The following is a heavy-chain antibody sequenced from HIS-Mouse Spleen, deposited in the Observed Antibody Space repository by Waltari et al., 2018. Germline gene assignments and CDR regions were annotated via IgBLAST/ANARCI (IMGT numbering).Heavy chain of an antibody. V-gene: IGHV3-33*01. Sequence: QAQPVESGGGVVEPGRSLRLSCAASGFTFRRSGFNWVRQVPRKGLEWVAVIWYDGSNKYYADSVKGRFTISRDNSKNTLYLQMNSLRAEDTAVYYCARDSGLITIIPYGMDVWGQGTTVTVSS. CDR1: GFTFRRSG. CDR2: IWYDGSNK. D-gene: IGHD3-10*01. CDR3: ARDSGLITIIPYGMDV. J-gene: IGHJ6*02.